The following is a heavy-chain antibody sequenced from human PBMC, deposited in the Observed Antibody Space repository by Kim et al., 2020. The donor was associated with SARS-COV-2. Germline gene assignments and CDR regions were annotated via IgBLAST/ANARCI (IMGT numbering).Heavy chain of an antibody. V-gene: IGHV3-15*01. J-gene: IGHJ4*02. CDR3: TAYSPNDY. CDR2: IKSKSDGGTT. Sequence: GGSLRLSCTASGFTFTNAWMSWVRQAPGEGLEWIGRIKSKSDGGTTDYAAPVKGRFSISVDDSKNTLYLQMNSLKTEDTAVYYCTAYSPNDYWGRGTLVTVSS. D-gene: IGHD1-26*01. CDR1: GFTFTNAW.